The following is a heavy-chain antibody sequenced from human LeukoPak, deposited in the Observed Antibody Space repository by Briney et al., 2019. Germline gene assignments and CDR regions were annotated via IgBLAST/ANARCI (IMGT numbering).Heavy chain of an antibody. CDR3: ARERGETATVTTLFDY. D-gene: IGHD4-17*01. J-gene: IGHJ4*02. CDR2: INWNGGST. Sequence: GGSLRLSCAASGFTFSSYAMSWVRQAPGKGLEWVSGINWNGGSTGYADSVKGRFTISRDNAKNSLYLQMNSLRAEDTALYHCARERGETATVTTLFDYWGQGTLVTVSS. CDR1: GFTFSSYA. V-gene: IGHV3-20*01.